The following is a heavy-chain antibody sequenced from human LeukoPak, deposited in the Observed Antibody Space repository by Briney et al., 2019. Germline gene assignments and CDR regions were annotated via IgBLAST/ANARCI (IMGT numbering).Heavy chain of an antibody. Sequence: GGSLRLSCAASGFAFSTYWMNWVRQAPGKGLEWVANIKPDGSEKFYLDSVKGRFTISRDNAKNSLYLQMNSLRAEDTAVYYCARAKWLGDFDYWGQGTLATVSS. CDR2: IKPDGSEK. CDR1: GFAFSTYW. CDR3: ARAKWLGDFDY. D-gene: IGHD6-19*01. V-gene: IGHV3-7*01. J-gene: IGHJ4*02.